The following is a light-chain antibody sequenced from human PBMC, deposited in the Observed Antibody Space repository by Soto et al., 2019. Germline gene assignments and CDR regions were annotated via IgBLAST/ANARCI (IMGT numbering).Light chain of an antibody. CDR1: QSLLHRNGFHY. CDR3: MQALQTPWT. Sequence: DTVMTQSPLSLPVTPGEPASISCRSSQSLLHRNGFHYLDWYLQKPGQSPQLLIYLTSHRASGVPDRFSGSGSGTDFTLKISRVEAEDVGVYYCMQALQTPWTFGQGTTVEIK. J-gene: IGKJ1*01. CDR2: LTS. V-gene: IGKV2-28*01.